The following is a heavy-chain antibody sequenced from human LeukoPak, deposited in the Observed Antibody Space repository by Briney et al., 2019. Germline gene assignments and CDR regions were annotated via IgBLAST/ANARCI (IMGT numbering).Heavy chain of an antibody. CDR1: GFTFTSAW. D-gene: IGHD3-3*01. CDR2: IKGKTAAGAP. Sequence: GGSLRLSCAASGFTFTSAWMSWVRQAPGKGLEWVGRIKGKTAAGAPDYVASVKGRFTISRDDSKNTLFLQMSSLKTEDTAVYYCITGDYDFWSGFYSPNHYFDYWGLGTLVTVSS. J-gene: IGHJ4*02. V-gene: IGHV3-15*01. CDR3: ITGDYDFWSGFYSPNHYFDY.